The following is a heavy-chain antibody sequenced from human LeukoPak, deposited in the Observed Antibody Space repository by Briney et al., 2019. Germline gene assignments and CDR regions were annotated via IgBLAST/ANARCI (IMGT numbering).Heavy chain of an antibody. CDR2: IYYSGST. CDR3: ARSHEEMATIFDY. V-gene: IGHV4-39*07. J-gene: IGHJ4*02. D-gene: IGHD5-24*01. CDR1: GGSISSYY. Sequence: SETLSLTCTVSGGSISSYYWGWIRQPPGKGLEWIGSIYYSGSTYYNPSLKSRVTISVDTSKNQFSLKLSSVTAADTAVYYCARSHEEMATIFDYWGQGTLVTVSS.